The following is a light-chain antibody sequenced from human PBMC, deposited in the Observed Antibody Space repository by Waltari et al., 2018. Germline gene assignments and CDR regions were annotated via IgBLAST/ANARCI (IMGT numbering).Light chain of an antibody. CDR2: DVS. CDR1: SSDIGGYNY. J-gene: IGLJ2*01. Sequence: QSALTQPASVSGSPGQSITISCTGTSSDIGGYNYVSWYQQVPGKAPKLIIYDVSNRPSGVSSSFSGSKSGNTASLTISGLQAEDESNYYCSSYIDSSTLELFGGGTSLTVL. V-gene: IGLV2-14*03. CDR3: SSYIDSSTLEL.